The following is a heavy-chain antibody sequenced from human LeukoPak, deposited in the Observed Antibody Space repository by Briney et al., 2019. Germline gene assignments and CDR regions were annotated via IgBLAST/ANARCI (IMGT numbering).Heavy chain of an antibody. Sequence: PSETLSLTCTVSGGSISSYYWSWIRQPPGKGLEWIGYIYYSGSTNYNPSLKSRVTISVDTSKNQFSLKLSSVTAADTAVYYCAREITPRLRYYYDSSGYYYFDYWGQGTLVTVSS. CDR1: GGSISSYY. V-gene: IGHV4-59*01. D-gene: IGHD3-22*01. CDR2: IYYSGST. CDR3: AREITPRLRYYYDSSGYYYFDY. J-gene: IGHJ4*02.